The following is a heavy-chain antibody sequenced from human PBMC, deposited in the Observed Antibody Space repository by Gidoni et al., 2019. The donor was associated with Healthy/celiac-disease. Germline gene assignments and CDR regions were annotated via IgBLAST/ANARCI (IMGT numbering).Heavy chain of an antibody. CDR2: IIPMFGTA. D-gene: IGHD2-2*01. Sequence: QVQLVQSGAEVKKPGSSVKVSCKASGCTFSTYAIRWGRQAPGQGLEWMGGIIPMFGTANDAQKFQGRVTITADESTSTAYMELSSLRSEDTAVYYCARRIVVVPAATHYYYYYGMDVWGQGTTVTVSS. V-gene: IGHV1-69*01. J-gene: IGHJ6*02. CDR3: ARRIVVVPAATHYYYYYGMDV. CDR1: GCTFSTYA.